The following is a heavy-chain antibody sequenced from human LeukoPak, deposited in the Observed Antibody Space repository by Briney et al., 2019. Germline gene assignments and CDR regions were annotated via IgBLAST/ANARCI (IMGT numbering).Heavy chain of an antibody. J-gene: IGHJ4*02. CDR2: ISAYNGNT. D-gene: IGHD6-13*01. Sequence: ASVKVSCKASGYTFTSYGISWVRQAPGQGLEWMGWISAYNGNTKYAQKLQGRVTMTTDTSTSTVYMELRSLRSDDTAMYYCARGGSSWYIGYWGQGTLVTVSS. V-gene: IGHV1-18*01. CDR1: GYTFTSYG. CDR3: ARGGSSWYIGY.